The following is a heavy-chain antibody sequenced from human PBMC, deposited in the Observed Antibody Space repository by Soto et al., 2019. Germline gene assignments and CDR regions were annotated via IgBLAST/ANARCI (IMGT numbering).Heavy chain of an antibody. CDR3: AKARGSSTRSGVIYYYYGMDV. J-gene: IGHJ6*02. CDR2: ISGSGGST. D-gene: IGHD6-6*01. Sequence: PGGSLRLSCAASGFTFSSYAMSWVRQAPGKGLEWVSAISGSGGSTYYADSVKGRFTISRDNSKNTLYLQMNSLRAEDTAVYYCAKARGSSTRSGVIYYYYGMDVWGQGTTVTVSS. V-gene: IGHV3-23*01. CDR1: GFTFSSYA.